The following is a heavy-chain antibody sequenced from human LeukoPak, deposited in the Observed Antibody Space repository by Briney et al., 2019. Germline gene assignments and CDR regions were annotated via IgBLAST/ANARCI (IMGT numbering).Heavy chain of an antibody. CDR1: GGSISSYY. J-gene: IGHJ4*02. Sequence: SETLSLTCTVSGGSISSYYWSWIRQPPGKGLEWIGYIYYSGSTYYNPSLKSRVTISVDTSKNQFSLKLSSVTAADTAVYYCARWDSSSWSHPSDYWGQGTLVTVSS. CDR2: IYYSGST. CDR3: ARWDSSSWSHPSDY. V-gene: IGHV4-59*12. D-gene: IGHD6-13*01.